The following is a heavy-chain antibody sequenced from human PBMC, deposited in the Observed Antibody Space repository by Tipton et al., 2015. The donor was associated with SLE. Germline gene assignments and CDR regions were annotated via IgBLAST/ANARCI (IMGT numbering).Heavy chain of an antibody. CDR2: IRYDGSSQ. J-gene: IGHJ4*02. D-gene: IGHD3-22*01. CDR1: GFTFSSYG. Sequence: SLRLSCAASGFTFSSYGMHWVRQPPGKGLEWVAFIRYDGSSQYYADSVKGRFTISRDNSKSTLYLQMNSLRAEDTAVHYCAKGGYFDGSARGYFDYWGQGILVTVSS. V-gene: IGHV3-30*02. CDR3: AKGGYFDGSARGYFDY.